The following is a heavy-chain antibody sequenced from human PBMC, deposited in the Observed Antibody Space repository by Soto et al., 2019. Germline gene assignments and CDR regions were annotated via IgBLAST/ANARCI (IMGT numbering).Heavy chain of an antibody. J-gene: IGHJ6*02. Sequence: QVQLQQSGPGLVEPSQTLSLTCAVSGGSISSEYFHWTWIRQSPGKGLEWIGYIHYTGSIMYYPYFKSRLTIAVDTTKNQFSLQRTSVTAADTAVYFCAREDDGGDRDYYGLDVWGQGTTVTVSS. CDR2: IHYTGSI. D-gene: IGHD2-21*02. CDR1: GGSISSEYFH. V-gene: IGHV4-30-4*08. CDR3: AREDDGGDRDYYGLDV.